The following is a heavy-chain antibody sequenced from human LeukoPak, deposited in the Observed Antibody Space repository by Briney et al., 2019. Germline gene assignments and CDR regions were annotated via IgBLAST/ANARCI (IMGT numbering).Heavy chain of an antibody. CDR1: GGSISSGDYY. Sequence: SETLSLTFTVSGGSISSGDYYWSWIRQPPGKGLEWIGYIYYSGSTYYNPSLKSRVTISVDTSKNQFSLKLSSVTAADTAVYYCARNTLAIFGLFDPWGQGTLVTVSS. J-gene: IGHJ5*02. V-gene: IGHV4-30-4*01. CDR3: ARNTLAIFGLFDP. CDR2: IYYSGST. D-gene: IGHD3-3*01.